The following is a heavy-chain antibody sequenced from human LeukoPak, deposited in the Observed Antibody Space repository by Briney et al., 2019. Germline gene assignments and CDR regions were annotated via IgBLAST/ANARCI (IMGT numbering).Heavy chain of an antibody. V-gene: IGHV4-34*01. CDR2: INHSGST. D-gene: IGHD3-9*01. CDR1: GGSFSGYY. J-gene: IGHJ4*02. CDR3: ARRGDLRYFDWLLHYFDY. Sequence: SETLSLTCAVYGGSFSGYYWSWIRQPPGKGLEWIGEINHSGSTNYNPSLKSRVTISVDTSKNQFSLKLSSVTAADTAVYYCARRGDLRYFDWLLHYFDYWGQGTLVTVSS.